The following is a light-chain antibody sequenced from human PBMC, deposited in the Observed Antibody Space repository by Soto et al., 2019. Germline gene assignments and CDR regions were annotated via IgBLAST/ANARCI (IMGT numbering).Light chain of an antibody. CDR2: GES. Sequence: EIVLTQSPGTPSLSPGERATLSCRASQSVSSYLAWYQQQPGQAPRLLIYGESSGATGIPDRFSGSGSGTDFTLNISRLEPEDFAKYYCQQYGRPSKTFGQGTNVEI. CDR1: QSVSSY. J-gene: IGKJ1*01. CDR3: QQYGRPSKT. V-gene: IGKV3-20*01.